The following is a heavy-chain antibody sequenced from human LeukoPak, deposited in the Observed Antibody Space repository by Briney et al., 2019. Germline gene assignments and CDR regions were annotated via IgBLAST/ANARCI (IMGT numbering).Heavy chain of an antibody. V-gene: IGHV3-23*01. Sequence: GGSLRLSCAASGFTFSSYGMSWVRQAPGKGLEWVSAISGSGGSTYYADSVKGRFTISRDNSKNTLYLQMNSLRAEDTAVYYCAKDPYSSGYYYVGAFDIWGQGTMVTVSS. D-gene: IGHD3-22*01. J-gene: IGHJ3*02. CDR3: AKDPYSSGYYYVGAFDI. CDR1: GFTFSSYG. CDR2: ISGSGGST.